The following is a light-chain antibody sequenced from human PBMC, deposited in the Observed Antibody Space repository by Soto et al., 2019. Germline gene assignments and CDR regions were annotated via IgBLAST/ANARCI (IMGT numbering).Light chain of an antibody. CDR2: DAS. CDR1: QDISNY. V-gene: IGKV1-33*01. CDR3: QQYDNLPLT. J-gene: IGKJ4*01. Sequence: DIQMTQSPSSLSASVGDRVTITCQASQDISNYLNWYQQKPGKAPKLLIYDASNLETGVPSKFSGSGSGTDFTFNISSVQPEAIATYYCQQYDNLPLTVGGGTKMEIK.